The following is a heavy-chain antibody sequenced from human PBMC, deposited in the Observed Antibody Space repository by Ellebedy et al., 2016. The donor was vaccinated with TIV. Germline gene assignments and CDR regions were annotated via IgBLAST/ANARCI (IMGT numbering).Heavy chain of an antibody. CDR3: ARGHPATMNSLMGY. Sequence: GGSLRLXCAVSGFTFSTYAMSWVRQAPGKGLEWVASISGKGGLTEYSGSVKGRFTISRDNAKNTLYLQMNSLRAEDTAVYYCARGHPATMNSLMGYWGQGTLVTVSS. V-gene: IGHV3-23*01. CDR1: GFTFSTYA. D-gene: IGHD5-12*01. J-gene: IGHJ4*02. CDR2: ISGKGGLT.